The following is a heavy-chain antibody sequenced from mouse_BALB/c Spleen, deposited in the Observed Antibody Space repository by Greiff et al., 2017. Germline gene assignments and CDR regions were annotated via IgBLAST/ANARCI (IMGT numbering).Heavy chain of an antibody. CDR2: ISSGSSTI. Sequence: EVKVVESGGGLVQPGGSRKLSCAASGFTFSSFGMHWVRQAPEKGLEWVAYISSGSSTIYYADTVKGRFTISRDNPKNTLFLQMTSLRSEDTAMYYCARYGYRYDGGDAMDYWGQGTSVTVSS. CDR1: GFTFSSFG. CDR3: ARYGYRYDGGDAMDY. V-gene: IGHV5-17*02. J-gene: IGHJ4*01. D-gene: IGHD2-14*01.